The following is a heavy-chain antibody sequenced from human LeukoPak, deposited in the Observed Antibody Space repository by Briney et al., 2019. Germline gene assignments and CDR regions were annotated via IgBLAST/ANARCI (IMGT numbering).Heavy chain of an antibody. CDR2: ISSSDRTI. J-gene: IGHJ3*02. CDR1: GFTFSSYW. D-gene: IGHD6-13*01. Sequence: GGSLRLSCAASGFTFSSYWMSWVRQAPGKGLEWVSYISSSDRTIYYADSVKGRFTISRDNTKNSLYLQMNSLRAEDTAVYYCARRIAAAASDAFDIWGQGTMVTVSS. V-gene: IGHV3-48*04. CDR3: ARRIAAAASDAFDI.